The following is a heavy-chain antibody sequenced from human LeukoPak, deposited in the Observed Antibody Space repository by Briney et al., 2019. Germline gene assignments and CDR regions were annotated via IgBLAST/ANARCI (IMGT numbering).Heavy chain of an antibody. V-gene: IGHV3-11*04. Sequence: PGGSLRLSCAASGFTFSDNYMTWVRQAPGKGLEWLSYISGNGGVIQYADSVKGRFTISRDNAKNLLYLQMDSLRVEDTAIYYCARDPRTVRIWGQGTLVTISS. J-gene: IGHJ4*02. CDR2: ISGNGGVI. CDR1: GFTFSDNY. CDR3: ARDPRTVRI. D-gene: IGHD1-1*01.